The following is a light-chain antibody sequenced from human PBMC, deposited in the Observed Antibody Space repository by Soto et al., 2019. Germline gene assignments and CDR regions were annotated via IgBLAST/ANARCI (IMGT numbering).Light chain of an antibody. CDR1: SSDVGGYNY. CDR2: DVS. V-gene: IGLV2-14*01. Sequence: QSVLTQPASVSGSPGQSITISCTGTSSDVGGYNYVSWYQQHPGKAPKLMIYDVSNQPSGVSNRFSGSKSGNTASLTISGLQSEDEADYYCSSYTTSGSLVFGGGTKLTVL. J-gene: IGLJ2*01. CDR3: SSYTTSGSLV.